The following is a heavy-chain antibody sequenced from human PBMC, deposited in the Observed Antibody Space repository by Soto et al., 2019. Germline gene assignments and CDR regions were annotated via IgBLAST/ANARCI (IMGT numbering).Heavy chain of an antibody. CDR2: IYPGDSDT. Sequence: PGASQKISCNACGYSSTSYWIGWVRDMPGRALACMGIIYPGDSDTRYSPTLQGQVTIAADKSIRTAYLQWSSLKGSGTAMYYYASHEASSSWQFMDVWGQGTTVTVSS. D-gene: IGHD6-13*01. V-gene: IGHV5-51*01. CDR3: ASHEASSSWQFMDV. CDR1: GYSSTSYW. J-gene: IGHJ6*02.